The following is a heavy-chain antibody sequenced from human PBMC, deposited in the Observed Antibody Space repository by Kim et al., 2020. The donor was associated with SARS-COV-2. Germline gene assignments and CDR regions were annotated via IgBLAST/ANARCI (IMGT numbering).Heavy chain of an antibody. CDR1: GYTFTGYY. CDR2: INPNSGGT. Sequence: ASVKVSCKASGYTFTGYYMHWVRQAPGQGLEWMGWINPNSGGTNYAQKFQGWVTMTRDTSISTAYMELSRLRSDDTAVYYCARGEGGGGWYYDFWSGYPQENNWFDPWGQGTLVTVSS. J-gene: IGHJ5*02. D-gene: IGHD3-3*01. CDR3: ARGEGGGGWYYDFWSGYPQENNWFDP. V-gene: IGHV1-2*04.